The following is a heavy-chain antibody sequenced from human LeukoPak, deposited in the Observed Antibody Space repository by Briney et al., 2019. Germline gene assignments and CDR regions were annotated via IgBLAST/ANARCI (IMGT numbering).Heavy chain of an antibody. D-gene: IGHD6-13*01. CDR1: GGSISSHY. CDR3: ARNGAAAGTPEGV. J-gene: IGHJ4*02. CDR2: IYYSGNT. Sequence: SETLSLTCSVSGGSISSHYWSWLRQPPGNGLEWLGYIYYSGNTNYNPSLKSRVTISGDTSKNQFSLKLSSVTAADTAVYYCARNGAAAGTPEGVWGQGTLVTVSS. V-gene: IGHV4-59*11.